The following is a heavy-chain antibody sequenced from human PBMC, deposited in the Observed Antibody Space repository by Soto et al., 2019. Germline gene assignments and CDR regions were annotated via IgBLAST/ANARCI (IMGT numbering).Heavy chain of an antibody. J-gene: IGHJ6*02. D-gene: IGHD5-12*01. CDR2: IIPILGIA. CDR1: GGTFSSYT. CDR3: ARGRMATHYYYGMDV. V-gene: IGHV1-69*02. Sequence: QVQLVQSGAEVKKPGSSVKVSCKASGGTFSSYTISWVRQAPGQGLEWMGRIIPILGIANYAQKFQGRVTITADKSTSTAYMELSSLRSEATAVYYCARGRMATHYYYGMDVWGQGTTVTVSS.